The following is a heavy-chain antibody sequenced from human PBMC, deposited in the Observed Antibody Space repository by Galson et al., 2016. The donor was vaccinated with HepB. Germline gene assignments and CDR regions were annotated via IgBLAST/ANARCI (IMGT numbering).Heavy chain of an antibody. CDR3: ARGDIVGAIFDY. J-gene: IGHJ4*02. D-gene: IGHD1-26*01. Sequence: SLRLSCATSGFKFTHYSINWVRQAPGKGLEWVSYMSSDGSTTYHADSVKGRFTISRDTARNSVSLQMNSLRDEDTAIYYCARGDIVGAIFDYWGQGTLVTVSS. CDR1: GFKFTHYS. CDR2: MSSDGSTT. V-gene: IGHV3-48*02.